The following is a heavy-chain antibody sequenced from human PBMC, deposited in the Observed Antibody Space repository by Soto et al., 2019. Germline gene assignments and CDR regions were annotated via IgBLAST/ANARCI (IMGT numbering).Heavy chain of an antibody. Sequence: ASVKVSCKASGYTFITSYYTHWVRQAPGQGLEWMGIINPTGTMTKYSEKFQGRLTMTRDTSTSTDYMELSTLTSEDTAVYFCAGDTGYDHDDFDIWGQGTMVTVSS. J-gene: IGHJ3*02. CDR1: GYTFITSYY. CDR3: AGDTGYDHDDFDI. V-gene: IGHV1-46*01. D-gene: IGHD5-12*01. CDR2: INPTGTMT.